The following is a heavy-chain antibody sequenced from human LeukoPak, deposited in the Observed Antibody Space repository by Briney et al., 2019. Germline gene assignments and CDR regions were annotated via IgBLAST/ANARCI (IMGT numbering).Heavy chain of an antibody. Sequence: GRSLRLSCAASGFTFSSYAMHWVRQAPGKGLEWVAAISYDGSNKYYADSVKGRFTISRDNSKNTLYLQMNSLRAEDTAVYYCARDSSRYCSGGSCPYGMDVWGKGTTVTVSS. CDR3: ARDSSRYCSGGSCPYGMDV. CDR1: GFTFSSYA. CDR2: ISYDGSNK. D-gene: IGHD2-15*01. V-gene: IGHV3-30*04. J-gene: IGHJ6*04.